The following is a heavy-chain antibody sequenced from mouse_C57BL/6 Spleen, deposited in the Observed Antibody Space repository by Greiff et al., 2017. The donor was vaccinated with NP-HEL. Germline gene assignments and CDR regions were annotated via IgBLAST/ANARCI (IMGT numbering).Heavy chain of an antibody. D-gene: IGHD2-5*01. CDR2: ISYDGSN. CDR3: ARKSNYDAMDY. CDR1: GYSITSGYY. V-gene: IGHV3-6*01. Sequence: DVQLQESGPGLVKPSQSLSLTCSVTGYSITSGYYWNWIRQFPGNKLEWMGYISYDGSNNYNPSLKNRISITRDTSKNQFFLKLNSVTTEDTATYYCARKSNYDAMDYWGQGTSVTVSS. J-gene: IGHJ4*01.